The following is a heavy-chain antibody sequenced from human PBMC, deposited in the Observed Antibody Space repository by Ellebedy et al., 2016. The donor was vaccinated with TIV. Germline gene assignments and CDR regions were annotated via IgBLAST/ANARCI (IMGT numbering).Heavy chain of an antibody. CDR1: GGSISSYY. Sequence: SETLSLTXTVSGGSISSYYWSWIRQPPGKGLEWIGYIYYSGSTNYNPSLKSRVTISVDTSKNQFSLKLSSVTAADTAMYYCAKWVESSSWYGGFDYWGQGALVTVSS. CDR3: AKWVESSSWYGGFDY. D-gene: IGHD6-13*01. J-gene: IGHJ4*02. CDR2: IYYSGST. V-gene: IGHV4-59*01.